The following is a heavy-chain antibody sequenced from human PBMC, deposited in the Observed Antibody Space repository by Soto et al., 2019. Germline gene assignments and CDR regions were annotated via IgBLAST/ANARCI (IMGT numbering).Heavy chain of an antibody. CDR1: GFTFSHYA. Sequence: QVQLVESGGGVVQPGRSLRLSCAASGFTFSHYAKHWVHQAPGKGLEWVALMSYDGSNEYYADSVKGRFTISRDNSKNTLYLQMNSLRAEDTAVYYCAKDGSHNFDYWGQGTLVTVS. J-gene: IGHJ4*02. CDR2: MSYDGSNE. CDR3: AKDGSHNFDY. V-gene: IGHV3-30*18. D-gene: IGHD1-26*01.